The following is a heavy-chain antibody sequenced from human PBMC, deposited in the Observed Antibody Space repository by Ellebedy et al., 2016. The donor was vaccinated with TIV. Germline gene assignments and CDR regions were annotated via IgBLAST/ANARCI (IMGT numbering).Heavy chain of an antibody. CDR1: GFTFTNYW. Sequence: GGSLRLSXVASGFTFTNYWMSWVRQAPGKGLEWVANIKHDGSEKNYLDSVKGRFTVSRDNAKSSVYLQMNSLRAEDTALYHCARDIGPSYYYYGLDVWGQGTTVTVS. J-gene: IGHJ6*02. CDR2: IKHDGSEK. D-gene: IGHD2-15*01. CDR3: ARDIGPSYYYYGLDV. V-gene: IGHV3-7*03.